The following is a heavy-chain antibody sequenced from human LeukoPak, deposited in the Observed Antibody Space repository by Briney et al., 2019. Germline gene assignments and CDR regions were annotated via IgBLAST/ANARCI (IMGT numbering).Heavy chain of an antibody. CDR3: AKVSGGGLYYDGMDV. CDR1: GFTFSSYA. Sequence: GGSLRLSCAASGFTFSSYAMSWVRQAPGKGLEWVSAISGSGGTTYYADSVKGRFTISRDSSKNTLYLQMNSLRAEDTAVYYCAKVSGGGLYYDGMDVWGQGTTVTVSS. CDR2: ISGSGGTT. J-gene: IGHJ6*02. V-gene: IGHV3-23*01. D-gene: IGHD1-14*01.